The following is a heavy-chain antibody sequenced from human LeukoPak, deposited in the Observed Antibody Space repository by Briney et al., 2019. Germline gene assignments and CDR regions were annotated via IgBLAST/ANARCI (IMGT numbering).Heavy chain of an antibody. Sequence: SETLSLTCAVYGGSFSGYYWSWIRQPPGKGLEWVGEINHSGSTNYNPSLKSRVTISVDTSKNQFSLKLSSVTAADTAVYYCARHYMVRGVIRIHYFDYWGQGTLVTVSS. V-gene: IGHV4-34*01. CDR2: INHSGST. CDR3: ARHYMVRGVIRIHYFDY. CDR1: GGSFSGYY. D-gene: IGHD3-10*01. J-gene: IGHJ4*02.